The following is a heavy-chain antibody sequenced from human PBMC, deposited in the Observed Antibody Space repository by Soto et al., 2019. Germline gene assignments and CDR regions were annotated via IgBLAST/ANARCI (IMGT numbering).Heavy chain of an antibody. V-gene: IGHV4-30-4*01. D-gene: IGHD2-2*01. CDR1: GGSISSIDYF. CDR2: IYHTGTT. J-gene: IGHJ5*02. CDR3: ARVMAAMQNWLDP. Sequence: QVQLQESGPGLVKPSQTLSLTCSVSGGSISSIDYFWSWIRQPPGKGLEGIGFIYHTGTTYYNTSLRSRVTISIDTSKCQFSMKLNSVTAADTAVYYCARVMAAMQNWLDPWGQGTLVTVSP.